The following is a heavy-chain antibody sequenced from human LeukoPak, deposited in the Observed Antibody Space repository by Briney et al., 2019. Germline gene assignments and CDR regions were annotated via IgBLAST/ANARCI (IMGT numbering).Heavy chain of an antibody. CDR3: ARDLGLRYGSGAYRFDP. Sequence: GGSLRLSCAAYGFSFSTYGMHRVRQAPGKRLESVAVIWYDGSHQYYADSVKGRFTISRDMSNNTLYLQMNNLRVDDTALYYCARDLGLRYGSGAYRFDPWGQETQVIVSP. J-gene: IGHJ5*02. V-gene: IGHV3-33*08. D-gene: IGHD3-10*01. CDR1: GFSFSTYG. CDR2: IWYDGSHQ.